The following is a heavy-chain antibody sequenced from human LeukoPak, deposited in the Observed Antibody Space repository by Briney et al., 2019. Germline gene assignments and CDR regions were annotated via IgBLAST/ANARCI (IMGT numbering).Heavy chain of an antibody. CDR2: IIPIFGTA. CDR3: ARGARERGYSYGQLDY. Sequence: SVKVSCKASGGTFSSYAISWVRQAPGQGLEWMGGIIPIFGTANYAQKFQGRVTITADESTSTAYMELSSLRSEDTAVYYCARGARERGYSYGQLDYWGQGTLVTVSS. D-gene: IGHD5-18*01. J-gene: IGHJ4*02. V-gene: IGHV1-69*13. CDR1: GGTFSSYA.